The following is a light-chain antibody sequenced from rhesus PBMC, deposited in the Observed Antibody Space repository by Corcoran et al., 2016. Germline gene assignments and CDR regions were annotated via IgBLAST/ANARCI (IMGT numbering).Light chain of an antibody. V-gene: IGLV3S11*01. CDR3: GSWDNSGNHYI. J-gene: IGLJ1*01. CDR2: GNT. Sequence: SSGLTQEPALSVAWGHTVRMTCQGDSLKTYYASWDQQKPGQVPVLVIYGNTNRPSAIPGRFSGSWSGNTGSLTITGAQVEDEADYYCGSWDNSGNHYIFGAGTRLTVL. CDR1: SLKTYY.